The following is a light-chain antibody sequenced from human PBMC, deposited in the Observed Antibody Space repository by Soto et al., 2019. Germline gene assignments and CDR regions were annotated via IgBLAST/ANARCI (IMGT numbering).Light chain of an antibody. Sequence: DGGNTQCPLSMPVTLGQPASISFRSNQSLVHSDGIAYFSWFQQRPGPSPRRLIYKVSNRDSGVPARFSGSGSGTDFALKISRVEAEDVGVYYCMQGTHWPITFGQGARLANK. CDR3: MQGTHWPIT. CDR2: KVS. V-gene: IGKV2-30*02. J-gene: IGKJ5*01. CDR1: QSLVHSDGIAY.